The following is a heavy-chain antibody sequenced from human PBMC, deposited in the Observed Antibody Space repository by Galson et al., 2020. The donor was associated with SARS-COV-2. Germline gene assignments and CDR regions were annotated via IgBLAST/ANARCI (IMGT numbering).Heavy chain of an antibody. J-gene: IGHJ5*02. Sequence: ASVKVSCKVSGYTLTELSMHWVRQAPGKGLEWMGGFDPEDGETIYAQKFQGRVIMTEDTSTDTAYMELSSLRSEDTAVYYCAATPPYYYDSSGYYRGGWFDPWGQGTLVTVSS. D-gene: IGHD3-22*01. CDR1: GYTLTELS. V-gene: IGHV1-24*01. CDR3: AATPPYYYDSSGYYRGGWFDP. CDR2: FDPEDGET.